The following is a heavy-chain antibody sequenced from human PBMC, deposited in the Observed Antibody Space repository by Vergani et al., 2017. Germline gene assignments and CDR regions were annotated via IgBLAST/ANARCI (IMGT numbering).Heavy chain of an antibody. J-gene: IGHJ4*02. Sequence: QVQLVESGGGVVQPGRSLKLSCAASGFTFNQYGMHWVRQAPGKGLEWVAVTWYDGNNKQYADSVKGRFTISRDNSKSTMYLQMNSLRVEDTTVYYCARVSGSYLGFFDYWGQGTLVTVSS. CDR2: TWYDGNNK. CDR1: GFTFNQYG. CDR3: ARVSGSYLGFFDY. V-gene: IGHV3-33*01. D-gene: IGHD1-26*01.